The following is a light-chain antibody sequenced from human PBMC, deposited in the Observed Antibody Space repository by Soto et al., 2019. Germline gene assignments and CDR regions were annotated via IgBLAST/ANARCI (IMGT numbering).Light chain of an antibody. CDR2: EGR. J-gene: IGLJ1*01. CDR3: CSYAGSSTFI. Sequence: QSALTQPASVSGSPGQSITISCTGTSSDVGSYNLVSWYQQHPGKAPKLMIYEGRKRPSGVSNRFSGSKSGNTASLTISGLQAEDEADYYCCSYAGSSTFIFGTGTKLTGL. CDR1: SSDVGSYNL. V-gene: IGLV2-23*01.